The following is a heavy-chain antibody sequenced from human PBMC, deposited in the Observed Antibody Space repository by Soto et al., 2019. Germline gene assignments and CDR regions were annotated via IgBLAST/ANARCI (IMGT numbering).Heavy chain of an antibody. Sequence: LSLTCTVSGGSISSSTYYWGWMRQPPGKGLEWIASFFIGGNTYYNPSLKSRVTISVDTSKNQFSLKLSSVTAADTAVYYCARDFSMVVVAPGYWGQGTLVTVSS. D-gene: IGHD3-22*01. CDR1: GGSISSSTYY. CDR2: FFIGGNT. J-gene: IGHJ4*02. V-gene: IGHV4-39*02. CDR3: ARDFSMVVVAPGY.